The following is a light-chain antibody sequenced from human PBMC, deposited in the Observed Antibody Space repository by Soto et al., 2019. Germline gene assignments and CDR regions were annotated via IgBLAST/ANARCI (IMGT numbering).Light chain of an antibody. CDR2: KAS. J-gene: IGKJ2*01. Sequence: DIPMTQSPSPLPASVGDRVSITCPVSQSISSGLAWYQQKPGKAPKLLNYKASSLESGVTSRFSGSGSGTEFTLTISSLQPDDFATYYCQQYNSYSYTFGQGTKLEI. CDR3: QQYNSYSYT. V-gene: IGKV1-5*03. CDR1: QSISSG.